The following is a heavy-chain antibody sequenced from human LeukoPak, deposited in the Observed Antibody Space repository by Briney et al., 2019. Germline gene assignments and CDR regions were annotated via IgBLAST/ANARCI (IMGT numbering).Heavy chain of an antibody. CDR3: ARDQKRYYDFWSGYSRDAFDI. Sequence: ASVKVSCKASGYTFTGYCMHWVRQAPGQGLEWMGWINPNSGGTNYAQKFQGRVTMTRDTSISTAYMELSRLRSDDTAVYYCARDQKRYYDFWSGYSRDAFDIWGQGTMVTVSS. CDR2: INPNSGGT. V-gene: IGHV1-2*02. J-gene: IGHJ3*02. CDR1: GYTFTGYC. D-gene: IGHD3-3*01.